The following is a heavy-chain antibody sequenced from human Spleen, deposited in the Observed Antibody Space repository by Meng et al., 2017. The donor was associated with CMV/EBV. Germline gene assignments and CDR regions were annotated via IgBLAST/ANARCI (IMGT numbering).Heavy chain of an antibody. Sequence: GESLKISCAASGFTFSSYSMNWVRQAPGKGLEWVSRISSDVSSTTYAESVKGRFTISRDNAKNTLFLQMNSLRAEDTAVYYCVRSRYAMDVWGQGTTVTVSS. J-gene: IGHJ6*02. CDR2: ISSDVSST. CDR1: GFTFSSYS. V-gene: IGHV3-74*01. CDR3: VRSRYAMDV.